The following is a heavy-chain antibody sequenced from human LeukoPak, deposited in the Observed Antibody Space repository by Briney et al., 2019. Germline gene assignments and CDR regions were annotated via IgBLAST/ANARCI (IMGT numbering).Heavy chain of an antibody. CDR1: GFRFNSCA. CDR2: ISKNGNNT. V-gene: IGHV3-23*05. Sequence: GGSLRLSCAASGFRFNSCAMSWVRQAPGKGLEWVSSISKNGNNTYHADSVKGRFTISRDNSKNILYLQMNSLRAEDTAVYYCARANGDYDSELDYWGQGTLVTVSS. J-gene: IGHJ4*02. CDR3: ARANGDYDSELDY. D-gene: IGHD4-17*01.